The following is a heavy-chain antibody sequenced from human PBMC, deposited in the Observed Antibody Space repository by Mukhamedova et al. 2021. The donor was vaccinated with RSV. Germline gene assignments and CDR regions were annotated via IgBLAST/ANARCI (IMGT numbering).Heavy chain of an antibody. D-gene: IGHD3-3*01. Sequence: GISWVRQAPGLGLEWMGWISAYNGNTNYAQKLQGRVTMTTDTSTSTAYMELRSLRSDDTAVYYCARDHYDFWSGYYYFDYWGQGTL. CDR2: ISAYNGNT. CDR1: G. CDR3: ARDHYDFWSGYYYFDY. V-gene: IGHV1-18*01. J-gene: IGHJ4*02.